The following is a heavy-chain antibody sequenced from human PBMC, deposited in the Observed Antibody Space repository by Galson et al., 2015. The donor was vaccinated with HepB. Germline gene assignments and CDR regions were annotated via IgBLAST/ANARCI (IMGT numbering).Heavy chain of an antibody. CDR2: INPNSGGT. Sequence: SVKVSCKASGYTFTGYYMHWVRQAPGQGLEWMGWINPNSGGTNYAQKFQGWVTMTRDTSISTAYMELSRLRSDDTAVYYCARGDVEGTTPLFYYYYYGMDVWGQGTTVTVSS. J-gene: IGHJ6*02. V-gene: IGHV1-2*04. CDR1: GYTFTGYY. CDR3: ARGDVEGTTPLFYYYYYGMDV. D-gene: IGHD4-11*01.